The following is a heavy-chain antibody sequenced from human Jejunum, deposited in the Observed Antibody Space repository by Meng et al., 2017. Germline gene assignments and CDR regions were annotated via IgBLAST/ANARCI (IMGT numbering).Heavy chain of an antibody. V-gene: IGHV3-72*01. J-gene: IGHJ3*01. CDR2: IRNKASGYST. CDR1: GYTLSDYY. D-gene: IGHD6-13*01. CDR3: ARGYSSSWRFDAFDV. Sequence: GESLKISCAASGYTLSDYYIDWVRQAPGKGLEWVGRIRNKASGYSTEYAASVEGRFIISRDDSKNSLFLQMNSLNTEDTAVYYCARGYSSSWRFDAFDVWGQGTLVTVSS.